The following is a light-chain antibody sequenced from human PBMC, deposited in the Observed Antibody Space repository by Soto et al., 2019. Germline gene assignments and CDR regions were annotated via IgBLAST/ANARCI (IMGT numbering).Light chain of an antibody. Sequence: SVLTQSPVPLSLSPGERATLSCRASQSVSNNYLAWYQQKPGQAPRLLIYGASNRATGIPDRFSGSGSGTDFTLTISRLEPEDFAVYYCQQYGSSGTFGQGTKVDIK. CDR3: QQYGSSGT. V-gene: IGKV3-20*01. J-gene: IGKJ1*01. CDR2: GAS. CDR1: QSVSNNY.